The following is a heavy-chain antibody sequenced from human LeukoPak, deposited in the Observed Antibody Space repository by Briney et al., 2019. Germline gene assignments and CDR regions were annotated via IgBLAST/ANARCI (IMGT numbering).Heavy chain of an antibody. V-gene: IGHV3-21*01. CDR2: ISSSSSYI. Sequence: GGSLRLSCAASGFTFSSYSMNWVRQAPGKGLEWVSSISSSSSYIYYADSVKGRFTISRDNAKNSLYLQMNSLRAEDTAVYYCARDLGRLLPLYYWGQGTLVTVSS. CDR1: GFTFSSYS. J-gene: IGHJ4*02. CDR3: ARDLGRLLPLYY. D-gene: IGHD3-16*01.